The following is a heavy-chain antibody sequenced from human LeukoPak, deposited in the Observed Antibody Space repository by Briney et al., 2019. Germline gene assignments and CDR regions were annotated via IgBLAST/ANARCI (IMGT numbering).Heavy chain of an antibody. J-gene: IGHJ5*02. Sequence: SQTLSLTCTVSGGSISSGSYYWSWIRQPAGKGLEWIGRIYTSGSTNYNPSLKSRVTISVDTSKNQFSLKLSSVTAADTAVYYCAREEGIAARFDPWGQGTLVTVSS. CDR1: GGSISSGSYY. D-gene: IGHD6-13*01. CDR3: AREEGIAARFDP. CDR2: IYTSGST. V-gene: IGHV4-61*02.